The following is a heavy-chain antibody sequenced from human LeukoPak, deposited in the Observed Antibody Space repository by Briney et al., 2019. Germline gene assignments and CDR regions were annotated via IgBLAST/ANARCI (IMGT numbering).Heavy chain of an antibody. CDR3: ARDRAAGYADAFDI. CDR1: GFTVSSNY. V-gene: IGHV3-66*01. CDR2: IYSGGST. Sequence: PGGSLRLSCAASGFTVSSNYMNWVRPAPGKGLEWVSVIYSGGSTYYADSVKGRFTISRDNSKNTLYLQMNSLRAEDTAVYYCARDRAAGYADAFDIWGQGTMVTVSS. J-gene: IGHJ3*02. D-gene: IGHD6-25*01.